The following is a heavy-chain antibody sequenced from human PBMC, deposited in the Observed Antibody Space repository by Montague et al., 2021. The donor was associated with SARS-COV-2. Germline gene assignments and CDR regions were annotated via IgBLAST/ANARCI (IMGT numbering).Heavy chain of an antibody. CDR2: IFPDDSDV. J-gene: IGHJ4*02. CDR3: ARLRLALLAPPGPFDS. D-gene: IGHD6-6*01. V-gene: IGHV5-51*01. CDR1: GYNFTTNW. Sequence: QSGAEVKKSGDSLKISCKGSGYNFTTNWIGWVLQMPGKGLVIMGSIFPDDSDVRYRPSFQGHVTISADKSITTAYLQWSSLKAPDTVIYYCARLRLALLAPPGPFDSWGQGTPVIVSS.